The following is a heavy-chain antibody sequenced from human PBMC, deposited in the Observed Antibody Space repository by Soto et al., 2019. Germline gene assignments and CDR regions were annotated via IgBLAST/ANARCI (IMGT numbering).Heavy chain of an antibody. CDR3: AREHIVATIMDY. V-gene: IGHV4-61*01. CDR2: IYYSGST. Sequence: PSETLSLTCTVSGGSVSSGSYYWSWIRQPPGKGPEWIGYIYYSGSTNYNPSLKSRVTISVDTSKNQFSLKLSSVTAADTAVYYCAREHIVATIMDYWGQGTLVTVSS. J-gene: IGHJ4*02. D-gene: IGHD5-12*01. CDR1: GGSVSSGSYY.